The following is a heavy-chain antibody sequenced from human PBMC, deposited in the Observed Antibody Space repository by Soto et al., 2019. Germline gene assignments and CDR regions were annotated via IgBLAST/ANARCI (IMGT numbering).Heavy chain of an antibody. CDR1: GTSISSYY. V-gene: IGHV4-59*01. CDR2: IHYSGTT. J-gene: IGHJ4*02. D-gene: IGHD2-8*01. CDR3: ARSDSYAIDY. Sequence: KTSETLSLTCTVSGTSISSYYWSWIRQPPGKGLEWIANIHYSGTTNYNPSLASRVTLSVDTSKNQFSLKMTSVTAADRAMYFCARSDSYAIDYWGRGTLVTVSS.